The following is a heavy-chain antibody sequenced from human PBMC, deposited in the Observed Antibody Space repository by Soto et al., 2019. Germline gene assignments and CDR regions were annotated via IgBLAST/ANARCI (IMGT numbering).Heavy chain of an antibody. CDR1: GYTFTSYA. CDR3: ARWFDDVGDSGGNSGMDV. Sequence: ASVKVSCKASGYTFTSYAMHWVRQAPGQRLEWMGWINAGNGNTKYSQKFQGRVTITRDTSASTAYMELSSLRSEDTAVYYCARWFDDVGDSGGNSGMDVWGQGTTVTVSS. J-gene: IGHJ6*02. V-gene: IGHV1-3*01. CDR2: INAGNGNT. D-gene: IGHD4-17*01.